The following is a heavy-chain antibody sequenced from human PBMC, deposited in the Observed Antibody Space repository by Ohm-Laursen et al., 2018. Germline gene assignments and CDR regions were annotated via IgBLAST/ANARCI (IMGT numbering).Heavy chain of an antibody. CDR2: IRHDGVEQ. Sequence: SLRLSCAASGFTFRGYGMEWVRQAPGKGLEWVAVIRHDGVEQFHADSVKGRFTISRDNSRNTLYLQMNSLRAEDTAVYYCARDLEEDALDTAMGGFDYWGQGTLVTVSS. V-gene: IGHV3-33*01. J-gene: IGHJ4*02. D-gene: IGHD5-18*01. CDR1: GFTFRGYG. CDR3: ARDLEEDALDTAMGGFDY.